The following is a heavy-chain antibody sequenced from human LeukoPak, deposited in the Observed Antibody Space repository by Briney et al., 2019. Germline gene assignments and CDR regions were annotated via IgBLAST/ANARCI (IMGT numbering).Heavy chain of an antibody. Sequence: GGSLRLSCAASGFTFSSYGMHWVRQAPGKGLEWVAVISYDGSNKYYADSVKGRFTISRDNSKNTLYLQMNSLRAEDTAVYYCAKEFGGYYFDYWGQGTLVTVFS. CDR2: ISYDGSNK. J-gene: IGHJ4*02. CDR3: AKEFGGYYFDY. CDR1: GFTFSSYG. D-gene: IGHD3-10*01. V-gene: IGHV3-30*18.